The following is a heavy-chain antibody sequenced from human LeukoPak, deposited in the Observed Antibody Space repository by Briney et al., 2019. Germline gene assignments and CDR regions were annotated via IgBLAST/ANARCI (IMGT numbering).Heavy chain of an antibody. V-gene: IGHV3-53*01. CDR2: IYSGGST. D-gene: IGHD1-26*01. Sequence: GGSLRLSCAASGFTVSSNYMSWVRQAPGKGLEWVSVIYSGGSTYYADSVKGRFTISRDNSKNTLYLQMNSRRAEDTAVYYCARGIVGATDEGDYYYYYMDVWGKGTTVTVSS. CDR1: GFTVSSNY. CDR3: ARGIVGATDEGDYYYYYMDV. J-gene: IGHJ6*03.